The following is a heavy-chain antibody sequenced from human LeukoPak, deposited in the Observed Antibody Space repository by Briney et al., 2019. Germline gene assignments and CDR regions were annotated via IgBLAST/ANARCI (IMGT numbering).Heavy chain of an antibody. CDR2: ISPIFGTA. J-gene: IGHJ4*02. V-gene: IGHV1-69*05. D-gene: IGHD5-24*01. CDR3: ARVRREGYNQNYFDY. Sequence: SVKVSCKASGGTFSSYAISWVRQAPGQGLEWVGRISPIFGTANYAQKYQGIVTITTDESTSTAYMELSSLRFEDTAVYCCARVRREGYNQNYFDYWGQGTLVTVSS. CDR1: GGTFSSYA.